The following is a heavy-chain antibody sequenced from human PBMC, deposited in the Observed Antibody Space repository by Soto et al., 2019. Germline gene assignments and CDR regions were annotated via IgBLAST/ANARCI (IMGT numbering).Heavy chain of an antibody. Sequence: PSETLSLTCAVSGGSIISGGYSWILIRQPPGKGLEWIGYIYHSGSTYYNPSLKSRVTISVDRSKNQFSLKLSSVTAADTAVYYCARVPDRWGQGTLVTVSS. CDR3: ARVPDR. CDR1: GGSIISGGYS. V-gene: IGHV4-30-2*01. D-gene: IGHD2-2*01. CDR2: IYHSGST. J-gene: IGHJ5*02.